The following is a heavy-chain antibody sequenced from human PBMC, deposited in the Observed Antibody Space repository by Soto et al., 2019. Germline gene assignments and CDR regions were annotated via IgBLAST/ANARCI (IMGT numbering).Heavy chain of an antibody. CDR1: GFTFNNYG. CDR2: ISSSSSTK. J-gene: IGHJ4*02. CDR3: ETDDESTSGF. Sequence: DVQVEESGGGLVQPGGSLRLSCATSGFTFNNYGMNWVRQAPGRGLEWVSYISSSSSTKYYADSVKGRFIISRDNAKNSLSLQMNSLRAEDTAVYYCETDDESTSGFWGQGTLVTVSS. D-gene: IGHD2-2*01. V-gene: IGHV3-48*01.